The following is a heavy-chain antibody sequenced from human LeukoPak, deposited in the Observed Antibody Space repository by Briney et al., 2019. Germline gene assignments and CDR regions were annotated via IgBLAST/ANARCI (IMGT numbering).Heavy chain of an antibody. J-gene: IGHJ4*02. CDR3: ARDLEEYCSGGSCSLFDY. Sequence: GGSLRLSCAASGFTFSSYWMSWVRQAPGKGLEWVSSISSSSSYIYYADSVKGRFTISRDNAKNSLYLQMNSLRAEDTAVYYCARDLEEYCSGGSCSLFDYWGQGTLVTVSS. CDR2: ISSSSSYI. V-gene: IGHV3-21*01. CDR1: GFTFSSYW. D-gene: IGHD2-15*01.